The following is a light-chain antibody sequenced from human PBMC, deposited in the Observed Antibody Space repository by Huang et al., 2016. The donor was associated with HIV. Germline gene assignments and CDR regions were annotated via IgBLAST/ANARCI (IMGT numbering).Light chain of an antibody. CDR1: QSISSY. CDR3: QQSYRTPWA. CDR2: TTS. J-gene: IGKJ1*01. Sequence: DIQMTQSPLSLSASVGERVTITCRASQSISSYLNWYQQKPGKAPKVLIYTTSTLQSGVPSRFSGSGSGTDFSLTISSLQPEDFATYYCQQSYRTPWAFGQGTKVEIK. V-gene: IGKV1-39*01.